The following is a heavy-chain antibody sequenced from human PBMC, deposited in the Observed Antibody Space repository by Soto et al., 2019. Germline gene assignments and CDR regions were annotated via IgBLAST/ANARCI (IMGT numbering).Heavy chain of an antibody. CDR2: IYYSGST. D-gene: IGHD2-15*01. CDR3: ARCGACSGGSCYLYYYYYMDV. CDR1: GGYISSSSYY. J-gene: IGHJ6*03. Sequence: SETLSLTSPVSGGYISSSSYYWGWIRQPPGKGLEWIGSIYYSGSTYYNPSLKSRVTISVDTSKNQFSLKLSSVTAADTAVYYCARCGACSGGSCYLYYYYYMDVWGKGTTVTVSS. V-gene: IGHV4-39*01.